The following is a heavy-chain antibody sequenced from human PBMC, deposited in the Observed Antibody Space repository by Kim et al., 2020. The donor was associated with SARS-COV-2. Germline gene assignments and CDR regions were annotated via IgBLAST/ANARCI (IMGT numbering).Heavy chain of an antibody. Sequence: GGSLRLSCAVSGFTFSSYGMHWVRQAPGKGLEWVAVISYDGKSKYYGEAVKGRFTISRDNSKNTLDLQIHSLRVEDTAVYYCAKEDAVAVAGGFDCWGQGTLVTVS. CDR2: ISYDGKSK. CDR3: AKEDAVAVAGGFDC. V-gene: IGHV3-30*18. J-gene: IGHJ4*02. CDR1: GFTFSSYG. D-gene: IGHD6-19*01.